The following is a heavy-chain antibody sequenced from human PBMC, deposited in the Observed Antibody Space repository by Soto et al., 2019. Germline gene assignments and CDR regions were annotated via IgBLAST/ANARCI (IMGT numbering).Heavy chain of an antibody. Sequence: SETLSLTCAVYGGSFSGYYWSWIRQPPGKGLEWIGEINHSGSTNYNPSLKSRVTISVDTSKNQFSLKLSSVTAADTAVYYCARGVGTNYGSGRAEGNMDVWGQGTTVTVSS. D-gene: IGHD3-10*01. J-gene: IGHJ6*02. CDR1: GGSFSGYY. V-gene: IGHV4-34*01. CDR3: ARGVGTNYGSGRAEGNMDV. CDR2: INHSGST.